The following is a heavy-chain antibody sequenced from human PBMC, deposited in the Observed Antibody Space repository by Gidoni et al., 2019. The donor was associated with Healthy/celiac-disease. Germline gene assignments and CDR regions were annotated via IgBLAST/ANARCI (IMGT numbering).Heavy chain of an antibody. CDR1: GGSFRGFS. D-gene: IGHD2-15*01. Sequence: QVHLQQWGAGMLKPSETLSPTCPGYGGSFRGFSWSWIRQPPGKGLEWIGEINHSGSTNYNPSLKSRVTISVDTSKNQFSLKLSSVTAADTAVYYCARGPDIVVVVAATEYFQHWGQGTLVTVSS. CDR3: ARGPDIVVVVAATEYFQH. V-gene: IGHV4-34*01. J-gene: IGHJ1*01. CDR2: INHSGST.